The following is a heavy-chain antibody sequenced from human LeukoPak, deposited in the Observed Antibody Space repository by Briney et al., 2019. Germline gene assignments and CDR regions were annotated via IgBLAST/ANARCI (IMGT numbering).Heavy chain of an antibody. CDR3: ARGEYDFWSGYYGSVAFDI. D-gene: IGHD3-3*01. V-gene: IGHV4-30-2*01. CDR2: IYHSGST. Sequence: KPSETLSLTCTVSGGSISSGGYYWSWIRQHPGKGLEWIGYIYHSGSTYYNPSLKSRVTISVDRSKNQFSLKLSSVTAADTAVYYCARGEYDFWSGYYGSVAFDIWGQGTMVTVSS. J-gene: IGHJ3*02. CDR1: GGSISSGGYY.